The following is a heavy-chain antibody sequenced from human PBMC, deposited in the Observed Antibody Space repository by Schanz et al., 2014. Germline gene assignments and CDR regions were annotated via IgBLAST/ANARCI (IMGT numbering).Heavy chain of an antibody. CDR1: GGPFSGYF. CDR2: IHHSGSI. J-gene: IGHJ6*02. CDR3: ARHLVNAYGMDV. Sequence: QVQLQQWGAGLLKPSETLSLTCAVYGGPFSGYFWSWIRQSPGKGLQWIGEIHHSGSIIYNPSLRSGVPISRDTSKNQFFLKVPSVTAADTAVYYCARHLVNAYGMDVWGQGTAVTVSS. V-gene: IGHV4-34*01. D-gene: IGHD3-3*02.